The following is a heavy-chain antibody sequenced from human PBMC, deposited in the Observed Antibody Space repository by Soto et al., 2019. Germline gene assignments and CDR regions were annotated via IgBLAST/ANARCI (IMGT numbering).Heavy chain of an antibody. V-gene: IGHV4-59*01. Sequence: SETLSLTCTVSGGSISSYYWSWIRQPPGKGLEWIGYIYYSGSTNYNPSLKSRVTISVDTSKNQFSLKLSPVTAADTAVYYCARLGSGWYVGDSGDYWGQGTLVTVSS. CDR3: ARLGSGWYVGDSGDY. D-gene: IGHD6-19*01. CDR1: GGSISSYY. CDR2: IYYSGST. J-gene: IGHJ4*02.